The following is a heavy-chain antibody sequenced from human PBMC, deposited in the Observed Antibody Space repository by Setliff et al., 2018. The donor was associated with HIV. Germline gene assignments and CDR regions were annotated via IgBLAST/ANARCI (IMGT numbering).Heavy chain of an antibody. D-gene: IGHD6-13*01. V-gene: IGHV1-18*01. J-gene: IGHJ4*02. CDR1: GYTFTDFG. CDR2: IGAFNGNT. Sequence: ASVKVSCKASGYTFTDFGITWVRQAPGQGLEWMGWIGAFNGNTHYPQNLQGRVTMTTDTSTRTAYMELRSLRSDDTAVYYCAIGSSNWPHRPNNYYFDYWGQGTPVTVS. CDR3: AIGSSNWPHRPNNYYFDY.